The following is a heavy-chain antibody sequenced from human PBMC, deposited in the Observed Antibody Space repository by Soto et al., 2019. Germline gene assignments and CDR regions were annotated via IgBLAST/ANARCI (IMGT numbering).Heavy chain of an antibody. Sequence: VASVKVSCKXSGYTFTSYGISWVRQAPGQGLEWMGWISAYNGNTNYAQKLQGRVTMTTDTSTSTAYMELRSLRSDDTAVYYCARDRARFGELGEYYFDYWGQGTLVTVSS. CDR2: ISAYNGNT. J-gene: IGHJ4*02. CDR1: GYTFTSYG. CDR3: ARDRARFGELGEYYFDY. V-gene: IGHV1-18*04. D-gene: IGHD3-10*01.